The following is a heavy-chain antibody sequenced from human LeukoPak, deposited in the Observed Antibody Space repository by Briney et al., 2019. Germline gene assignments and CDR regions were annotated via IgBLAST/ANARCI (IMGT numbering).Heavy chain of an antibody. D-gene: IGHD3-22*01. J-gene: IGHJ5*02. CDR3: AKDDSSGYYHDH. V-gene: IGHV3-23*01. CDR2: LSRSGSRT. Sequence: FRFXNYAXXWVRQAPGKGLXXXSALSRSGSRTFYADSVKGRFTISRDNSKNTLYLQMDSLRAEDTAIYYCAKDDSSGYYHDHWGQGTLVTVSS. CDR1: FRFXNYA.